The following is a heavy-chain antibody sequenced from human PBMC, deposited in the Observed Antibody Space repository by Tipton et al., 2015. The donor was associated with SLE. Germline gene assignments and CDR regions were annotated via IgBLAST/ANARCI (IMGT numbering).Heavy chain of an antibody. CDR2: ISYSGST. Sequence: TLSLTCTVSGGSISSSTYYWGWIRQPPGKGLEWIGYISYSGSTNYNPSLKSRVTISVDTSENQFSLRLSSVTAADTAVYYCARAPAPAPPTHYYYYFMDVWGHGTTVTVSS. CDR1: GGSISSSTYY. D-gene: IGHD2-2*01. CDR3: ARAPAPAPPTHYYYYFMDV. V-gene: IGHV4-61*05. J-gene: IGHJ6*03.